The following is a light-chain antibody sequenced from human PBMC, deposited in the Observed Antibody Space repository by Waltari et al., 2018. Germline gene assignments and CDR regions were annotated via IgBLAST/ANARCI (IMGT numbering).Light chain of an antibody. CDR3: RTSYTIPIP. V-gene: IGKV1-39*01. CDR2: ITS. J-gene: IGKJ5*01. Sequence: DTHMTQSPSSLSASVGDRVTITRRASQNFSNNLHYYHQKPGQGPKLLIYITSNLQSGVPTRCSGSGDETDVTHTICSLQPEDYATYDGRTSYTIPIPFNRGTPVEI. CDR1: QNFSNN.